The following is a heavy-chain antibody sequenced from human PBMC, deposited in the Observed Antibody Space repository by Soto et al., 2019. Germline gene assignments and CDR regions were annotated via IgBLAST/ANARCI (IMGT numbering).Heavy chain of an antibody. J-gene: IGHJ6*04. CDR1: GYSFISYA. D-gene: IGHD3-16*01. CDR3: GRGYDFGGVFSFLFKRPEMAV. V-gene: IGHV1-3*01. Sequence: ASVNVSCKASGYSFISYAMHWVRQAPGQRLEWMGWINAGNGDTKYSQKFQGRVTITRDTSASTAYMELSSLRSEDTAVYYCGRGYDFGGVFSFLFKRPEMAVGGKGTTFPVSS. CDR2: INAGNGDT.